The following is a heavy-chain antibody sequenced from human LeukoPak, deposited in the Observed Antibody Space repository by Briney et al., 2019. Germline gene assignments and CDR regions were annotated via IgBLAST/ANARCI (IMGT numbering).Heavy chain of an antibody. J-gene: IGHJ3*02. CDR1: GFTFDDYA. CDR2: ISWNSGSI. D-gene: IGHD3-22*01. Sequence: GGSLRLSCAASGFTFDDYAMHWVRQAPGKGLEWVSGISWNSGSIGYADSVKGRFTISRDSAKNSLYLQMNSLRAEDTALYYCAKAYYDSIHDAFDIWGQGTMVTVSS. CDR3: AKAYYDSIHDAFDI. V-gene: IGHV3-9*01.